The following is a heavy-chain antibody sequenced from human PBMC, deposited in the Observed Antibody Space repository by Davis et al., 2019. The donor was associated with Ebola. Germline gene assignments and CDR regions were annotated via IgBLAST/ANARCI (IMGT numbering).Heavy chain of an antibody. Sequence: SETLSLTCTVSGGSISSSSYYWGWIRQPPGKGLEWIGSIYYSGSTYYNPSLKSRVTISVDTSKNQFSLKLSSVTAADTAVYYCATPLGLCSGGSRPLGYWGQGTLVTVSS. CDR2: IYYSGST. J-gene: IGHJ4*02. CDR1: GGSISSSSYY. CDR3: ATPLGLCSGGSRPLGY. D-gene: IGHD2-15*01. V-gene: IGHV4-39*01.